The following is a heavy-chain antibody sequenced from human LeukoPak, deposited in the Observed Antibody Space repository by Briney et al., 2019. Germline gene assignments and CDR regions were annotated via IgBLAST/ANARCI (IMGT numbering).Heavy chain of an antibody. CDR1: GGTFSSYA. J-gene: IGHJ4*02. CDR2: IIPIFGTS. CDR3: TKDHEGYFDY. Sequence: ASMKVSCKASGGTFSSYAISWVRQAPGQGLEWMARIIPIFGTSDYAQKFQGRVTITTDESTSTAFMELSGLRSEDTAVYYCTKDHEGYFDYWGQGSLVTVSS. V-gene: IGHV1-69*05.